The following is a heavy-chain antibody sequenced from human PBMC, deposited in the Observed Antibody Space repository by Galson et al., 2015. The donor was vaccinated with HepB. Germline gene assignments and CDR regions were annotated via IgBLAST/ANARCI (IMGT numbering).Heavy chain of an antibody. D-gene: IGHD6-19*01. CDR3: GGQYISGWATPLDPFDI. J-gene: IGHJ3*02. CDR1: GFTFRTYA. CDR2: ISGSGGST. Sequence: SLRLSCAASGFTFRTYAMSWVRQTPGKGLEWVSSISGSGGSTYYADSVKGRFTISRDNSKNTLFLQMNSLRVEDTAVYFCGGQYISGWATPLDPFDIWGQGTMVTVSS. V-gene: IGHV3-23*01.